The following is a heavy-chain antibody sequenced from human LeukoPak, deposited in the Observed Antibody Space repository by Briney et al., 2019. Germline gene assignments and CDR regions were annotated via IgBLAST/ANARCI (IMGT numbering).Heavy chain of an antibody. CDR3: ARGDATEGYYFDY. J-gene: IGHJ4*02. CDR2: INPNSGGT. V-gene: IGHV1-2*02. Sequence: ASVKVSCKASGYTFTGYYMHWVRQAPGQGLEWMGWINPNSGGTNYAQKFQGRVTMTRDTSISTAYMELSRLRSDDTAVYYCARGDATEGYYFDYWGQGTLVTVSS. CDR1: GYTFTGYY.